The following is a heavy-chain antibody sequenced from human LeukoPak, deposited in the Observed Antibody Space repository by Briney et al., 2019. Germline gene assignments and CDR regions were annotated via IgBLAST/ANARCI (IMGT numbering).Heavy chain of an antibody. CDR3: AKDLQYYVAMDV. D-gene: IGHD3-10*02. Sequence: GGSLRLSCAASGFTIGGFAMTWVRQAPGKGLEWVSSIGSDYKTHYSESVKGRFAISRDNSRSTVFLQMNSLRAEDTALYYCAKDLQYYVAMDVWGQGTAVTVSS. V-gene: IGHV3-23*01. CDR2: IGSDYKT. CDR1: GFTIGGFA. J-gene: IGHJ6*02.